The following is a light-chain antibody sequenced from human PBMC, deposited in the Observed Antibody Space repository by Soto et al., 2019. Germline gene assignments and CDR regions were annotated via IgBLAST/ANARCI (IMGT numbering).Light chain of an antibody. CDR2: GAS. V-gene: IGKV3-15*01. CDR1: QSVDSN. CDR3: QQYNNWPFT. Sequence: ETLMTQSPATLSVSPGERATLSCRASQSVDSNLAWYQQKPGQAPRLLIYGASTRATGISARFSGSGSGTEFTLTISSLQSEDFGVYYCQQYNNWPFTFGPGTKVDIK. J-gene: IGKJ3*01.